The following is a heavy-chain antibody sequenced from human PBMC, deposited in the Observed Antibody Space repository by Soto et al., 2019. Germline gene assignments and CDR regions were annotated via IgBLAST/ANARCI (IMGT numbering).Heavy chain of an antibody. Sequence: EVQLLVSGGGSVQPGGSLRLSCAASGFSFSNYAMSWVRQAPGTGLEWVSAIDSGGGSTYYAASVKGRFSISRDNSMNTVYLQMNSLRAEDTAIYYCTKEHSNYPDNWFDPWGQGTLVTVSS. CDR3: TKEHSNYPDNWFDP. D-gene: IGHD4-4*01. V-gene: IGHV3-23*01. J-gene: IGHJ5*02. CDR1: GFSFSNYA. CDR2: IDSGGGST.